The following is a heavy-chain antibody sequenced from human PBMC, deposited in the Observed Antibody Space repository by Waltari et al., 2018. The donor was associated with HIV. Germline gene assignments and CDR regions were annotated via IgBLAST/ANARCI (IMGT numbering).Heavy chain of an antibody. Sequence: QVYLMESGGGVVKQGGSLKLSCAASGLPFSSYGMHWVRQAPGKGLEWVAVIWSDGYNKFYADSVRGRFTFSRDNSKYTLSLQMNSLRAEDTALYYCVKERGPFNGFDIWGQGTMVTVSS. CDR2: IWSDGYNK. D-gene: IGHD3-16*01. V-gene: IGHV3-33*06. J-gene: IGHJ3*02. CDR1: GLPFSSYG. CDR3: VKERGPFNGFDI.